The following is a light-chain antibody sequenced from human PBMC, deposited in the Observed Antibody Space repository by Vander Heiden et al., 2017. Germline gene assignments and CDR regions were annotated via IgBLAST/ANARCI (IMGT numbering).Light chain of an antibody. V-gene: IGLV3-21*03. Sequence: SYVLTQQPSVSVAPGKTARITCGGNNIGSKSVPGYQQKPGQDTVRVVVDDSDRPSGIPERFSGYNAGNNATPKTRRVEAGDEADDYWHVSDSSSDHVVVGGGTKLTVL. CDR1: NIGSKS. CDR2: DDS. J-gene: IGLJ3*02. CDR3: HVSDSSSDHVV.